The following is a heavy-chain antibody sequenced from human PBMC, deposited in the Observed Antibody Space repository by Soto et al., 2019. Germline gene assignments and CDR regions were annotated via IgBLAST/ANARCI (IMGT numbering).Heavy chain of an antibody. CDR2: IDPSDSYT. J-gene: IGHJ6*02. Sequence: GEPMKISCKGSGYSFTSYWISWVSKMHGKGLEWMGRIDPSDSYTNYSPSFQGHVTISADKSISTAYLQWSSLKASDTAMYYCARTSMQSRGYSYGHGGMDVWGQGTTVTVSS. CDR3: ARTSMQSRGYSYGHGGMDV. D-gene: IGHD5-18*01. CDR1: GYSFTSYW. V-gene: IGHV5-10-1*01.